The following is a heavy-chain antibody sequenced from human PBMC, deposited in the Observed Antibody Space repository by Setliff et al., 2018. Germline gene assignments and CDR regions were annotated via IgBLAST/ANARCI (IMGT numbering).Heavy chain of an antibody. CDR2: IYVTEST. CDR3: AASRAYTGAVEEWFLPKTFDF. Sequence: PSETLSLTCAVSGYSISSGYYWGWIRQPAGKGLEWIGRIYVTESTKYNPSLKSRVTLSIDTSKNQFSLKLSSVTAADAALYYCAASRAYTGAVEEWFLPKTFDFWGQGSPVTVS. J-gene: IGHJ4*02. D-gene: IGHD3-10*01. CDR1: GYSISSGYY. V-gene: IGHV4-38-2*01.